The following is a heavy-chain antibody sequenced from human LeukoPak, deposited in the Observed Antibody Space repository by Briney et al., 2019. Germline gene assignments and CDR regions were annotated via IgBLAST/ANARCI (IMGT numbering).Heavy chain of an antibody. CDR2: ISGSGSST. D-gene: IGHD1-26*01. V-gene: IGHV3-23*01. J-gene: IGHJ4*02. Sequence: GGSLRLSCAASGFTFDSYAMSWVRQAPGRGLEWVSSISGSGSSTYYADSVKGRFTISRDNSKNTLYLQMDSLRIEDTAEYCCAKGNSARSGSYYGDYWGQGTLVTVSS. CDR1: GFTFDSYA. CDR3: AKGNSARSGSYYGDY.